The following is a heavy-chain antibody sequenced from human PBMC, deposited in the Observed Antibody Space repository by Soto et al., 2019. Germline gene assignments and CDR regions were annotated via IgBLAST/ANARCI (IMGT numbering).Heavy chain of an antibody. CDR1: AGSISTINYY. CDR2: ISYSGST. J-gene: IGHJ3*01. Sequence: QVQLQESGPGLVRPPQTLSLTCTVSAGSISTINYYWSWIRQHPEKGLEWIGYISYSGSTFYHSSLKSRVTISLDTSKKQFSPTLTSVTAADTAVYYCARSAQWDGFDPWGQGTMVTVSS. D-gene: IGHD2-8*01. CDR3: ARSAQWDGFDP. V-gene: IGHV4-31*03.